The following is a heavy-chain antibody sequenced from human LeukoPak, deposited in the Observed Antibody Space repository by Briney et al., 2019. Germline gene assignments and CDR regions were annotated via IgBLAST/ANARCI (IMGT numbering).Heavy chain of an antibody. Sequence: PSETLSLTCTVSGYSISSGHYWGWIRQPPGKGLEWIGSIYHSGSTYYNPSLKSRVTISVDTTKNQFSLKLSSVTAADTAVYYCARALTPYSSSWYMGPDAFDIWGQGTMVTVSS. CDR1: GYSISSGHY. V-gene: IGHV4-38-2*02. J-gene: IGHJ3*02. D-gene: IGHD6-13*01. CDR3: ARALTPYSSSWYMGPDAFDI. CDR2: IYHSGST.